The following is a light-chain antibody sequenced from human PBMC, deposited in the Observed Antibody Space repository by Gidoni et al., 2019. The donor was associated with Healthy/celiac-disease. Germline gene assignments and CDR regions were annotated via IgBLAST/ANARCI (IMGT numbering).Light chain of an antibody. CDR2: AAS. V-gene: IGKV1-39*01. CDR1: QSSSSY. CDR3: QQSYSTTPFT. Sequence: DIQMTQSPSSLSASVGDRVTITCRASQSSSSYLNWYQQKQGKAPKLLIYAASSLQSGVPPRFSGSGSGTDFNLTISSLQPEDFATYYCQQSYSTTPFTFGPGTKVEIK. J-gene: IGKJ3*01.